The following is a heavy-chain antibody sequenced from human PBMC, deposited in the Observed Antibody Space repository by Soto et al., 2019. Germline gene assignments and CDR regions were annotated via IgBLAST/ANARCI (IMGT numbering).Heavy chain of an antibody. V-gene: IGHV3-33*01. Sequence: GGSLRLSCAASGFTFSSYGMHWVRQAPGKGLEWVAVIWYDGNNKYYADSVKGRFTISRDNSKNTLYLQMNSLRAEDTAVYYCAMGACSSTSCYHYYYYYGMDVWGQGTTVTVSS. CDR3: AMGACSSTSCYHYYYYYGMDV. J-gene: IGHJ6*02. D-gene: IGHD2-2*01. CDR2: IWYDGNNK. CDR1: GFTFSSYG.